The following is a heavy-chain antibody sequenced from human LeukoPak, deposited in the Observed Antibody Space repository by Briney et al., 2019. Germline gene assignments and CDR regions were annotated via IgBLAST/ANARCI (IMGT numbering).Heavy chain of an antibody. D-gene: IGHD6-19*01. V-gene: IGHV3-30-3*01. J-gene: IGHJ4*02. CDR2: ISYDGSNK. CDR1: GFTFSDYA. Sequence: GGSLRLSCAASGFTFSDYAMHWVRQAPGKGLEWVALISYDGSNKYYADSVKGRFTISRDNSKNTLYLQMNSLRAEDTAVYYCATASAGSGWSGWGQGTLVTVSS. CDR3: ATASAGSGWSG.